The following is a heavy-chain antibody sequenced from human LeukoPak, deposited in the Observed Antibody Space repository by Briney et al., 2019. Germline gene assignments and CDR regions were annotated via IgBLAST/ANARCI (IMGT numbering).Heavy chain of an antibody. CDR1: GFTFSSYA. D-gene: IGHD3-10*01. V-gene: IGHV3-30*04. J-gene: IGHJ4*02. CDR2: ISYDGSNK. Sequence: GRSLRLSCAAPGFTFSSYAMHWVRQAPGKGLEWVAVISYDGSNKYYADSVKGRFTISRDNSKNTLYLQMNSLRAEDTAVYYCARDDTMVRGVINNYFDYWGQGTLVTVSS. CDR3: ARDDTMVRGVINNYFDY.